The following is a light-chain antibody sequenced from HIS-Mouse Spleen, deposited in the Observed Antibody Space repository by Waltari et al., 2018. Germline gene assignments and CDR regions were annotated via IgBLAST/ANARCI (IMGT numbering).Light chain of an antibody. V-gene: IGLV2-11*01. CDR2: DVS. CDR3: CSYAGSYPVV. Sequence: QSALTQPRPVSGSPGQSVTISCTGTSRDVGGYNYVSWYQQHPGKAPKLMIYDVSKRPSGVPDRFSGSKSGNTASLTISGLQAEDEADYYCCSYAGSYPVVFGGGTKLTVL. CDR1: SRDVGGYNY. J-gene: IGLJ2*01.